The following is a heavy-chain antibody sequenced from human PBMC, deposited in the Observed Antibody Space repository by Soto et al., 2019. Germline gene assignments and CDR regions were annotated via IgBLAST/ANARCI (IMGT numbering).Heavy chain of an antibody. CDR1: GFTFSSYA. V-gene: IGHV3-30-3*01. CDR3: ARDEPHCSSTSCYYYYYGMDV. D-gene: IGHD2-2*01. CDR2: ISYDGSNK. Sequence: QVQLVESGGGVVQPGRSLRLSCAASGFTFSSYAMHWVRQAPGKGLEWVAVISYDGSNKYYADSVKGRFTISRDNSKNTMSLQMNSLRAEDTVVYYCARDEPHCSSTSCYYYYYGMDVWGQGTTVTVSS. J-gene: IGHJ6*02.